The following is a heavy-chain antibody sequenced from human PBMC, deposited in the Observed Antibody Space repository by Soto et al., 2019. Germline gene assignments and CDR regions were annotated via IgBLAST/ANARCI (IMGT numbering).Heavy chain of an antibody. V-gene: IGHV3-33*01. D-gene: IGHD3-10*01. CDR3: ARDTAGSGRVTNWFDP. Sequence: QVQLVESGGGVVQPGRSLRLSCAASGFTFSTYGMHWVRQAPGKGLEWVAIICYDGSNIYYADSVKGRFTISRDNSKNTLYLQMNSLRAEDTAVYYCARDTAGSGRVTNWFDPWGQGTLVTVSS. CDR2: ICYDGSNI. J-gene: IGHJ5*02. CDR1: GFTFSTYG.